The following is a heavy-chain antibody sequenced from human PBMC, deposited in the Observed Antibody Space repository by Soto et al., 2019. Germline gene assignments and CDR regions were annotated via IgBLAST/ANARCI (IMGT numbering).Heavy chain of an antibody. CDR1: GFTFNKYW. D-gene: IGHD7-27*01. J-gene: IGHJ6*02. CDR3: ALGRTGLDV. Sequence: EVQLVESGGGLVQPGGSLRLSCAASGFTFNKYWMTWVRQAPGKGLEWVANIQQVGSEKYYVDSVKGRFTISRVNADNSLYLQMNGLRAEDTAVYYCALGRTGLDVWGQGTTVTVSS. CDR2: IQQVGSEK. V-gene: IGHV3-7*01.